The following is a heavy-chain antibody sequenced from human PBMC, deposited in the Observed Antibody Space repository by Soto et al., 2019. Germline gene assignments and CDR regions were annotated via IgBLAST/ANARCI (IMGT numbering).Heavy chain of an antibody. CDR2: IWYDGSNK. Sequence: GGSLRLSCAASGFTFSSYGMHWVRQAPGKGLEWVAVIWYDGSNKYYADSVKGRFTISRDNSKNTLYLQMNSLRAEDKAVSYCARDADYDYICGRYRYTYFDYWGQGTLVTVSS. D-gene: IGHD3-16*02. CDR3: ARDADYDYICGRYRYTYFDY. CDR1: GFTFSSYG. J-gene: IGHJ4*02. V-gene: IGHV3-33*01.